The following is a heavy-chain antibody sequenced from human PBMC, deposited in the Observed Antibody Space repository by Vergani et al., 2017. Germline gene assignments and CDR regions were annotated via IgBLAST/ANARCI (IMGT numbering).Heavy chain of an antibody. Sequence: QVQLQQWGAGLLKPSETLSLTCAVYGGSFSGYYWSWIRQPPGKGLEWMGEINHSGSTNYHPSLKSRVPISVHTSKNQFSLKLSSVTAADTAVYYCARDFGHSSSWGFDYWGQGTLVTVSS. V-gene: IGHV4-34*01. CDR1: GGSFSGYY. D-gene: IGHD6-13*01. CDR2: INHSGST. CDR3: ARDFGHSSSWGFDY. J-gene: IGHJ4*02.